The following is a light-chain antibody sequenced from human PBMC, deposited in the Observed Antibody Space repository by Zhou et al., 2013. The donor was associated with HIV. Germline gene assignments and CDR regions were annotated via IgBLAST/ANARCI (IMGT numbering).Light chain of an antibody. CDR2: DAS. CDR1: QSVSSSY. CDR3: QQYGSSLRT. Sequence: EIVLTQSPGTLSLSPGQRATLSCRASQSVSSSYLAWYQQRPGQAPRLLIYDASTRATGIPDRFSGSGSGTDFTLTINRLEPEDFAVYYCQQYGSSLRTFGQGTRVEIK. V-gene: IGKV3-20*01. J-gene: IGKJ1*01.